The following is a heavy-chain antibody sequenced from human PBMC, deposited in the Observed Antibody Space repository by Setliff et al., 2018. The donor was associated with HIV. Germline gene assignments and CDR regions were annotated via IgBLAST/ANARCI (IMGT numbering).Heavy chain of an antibody. D-gene: IGHD4-17*01. V-gene: IGHV4-39*01. CDR3: ARNDDYGGKSHDC. CDR2: IYYSGST. J-gene: IGHJ4*02. Sequence: ASETLSLTCTVSGGSISSNNYYWGWIRQPPGKGLEWIASIYYSGSTYYNPSLKSRITISVDTSKNQFSLRLSSVTAADTAVYYCARNDDYGGKSHDCWGQGTLVTVSS. CDR1: GGSISSNNYY.